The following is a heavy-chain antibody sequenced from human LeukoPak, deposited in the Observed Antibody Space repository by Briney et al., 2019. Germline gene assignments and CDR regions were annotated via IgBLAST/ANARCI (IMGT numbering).Heavy chain of an antibody. CDR3: ASSGYYSYFDY. CDR2: INHSGST. J-gene: IGHJ4*02. Sequence: SETLSLTCAVYGGSFSGYYWSWIRQPPGKGLEWIGEINHSGSTNYNPSLKSRVTISVGTSKNQFSLKLSSVTAADTAVYYCASSGYYSYFDYWGQGTLVTVSS. V-gene: IGHV4-34*01. D-gene: IGHD3-22*01. CDR1: GGSFSGYY.